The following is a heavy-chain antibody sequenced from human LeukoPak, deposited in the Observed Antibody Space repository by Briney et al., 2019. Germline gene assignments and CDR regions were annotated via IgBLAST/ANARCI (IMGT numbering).Heavy chain of an antibody. J-gene: IGHJ4*02. Sequence: GGSLRLSCAASGFTVSSNYMSWVRQAPGKGLEWVSVIYSGGSAYYADSVKGRFTISRDNSENTLYLQMNSLRAEDTAVYYCWVYDFWSGYRPSRPQIDYWGQGTLVTVSS. CDR2: IYSGGSA. D-gene: IGHD3-3*01. CDR1: GFTVSSNY. V-gene: IGHV3-66*01. CDR3: WVYDFWSGYRPSRPQIDY.